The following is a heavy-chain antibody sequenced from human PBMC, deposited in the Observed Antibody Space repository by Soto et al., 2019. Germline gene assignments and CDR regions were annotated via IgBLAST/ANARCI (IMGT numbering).Heavy chain of an antibody. CDR1: GFRLSDYG. J-gene: IGHJ4*02. CDR2: IWYDGSNK. CDR3: ASERGSSYFDY. V-gene: IGHV3-33*01. D-gene: IGHD6-6*01. Sequence: QVHLVQSGGGVVQPGRSLRLSCAVSGFRLSDYGMHWVRQAPGKGLEWVAVIWYDGSNKYYADSVKGRFTISRDNSQNMLYLQMNSLRAEDTAVYFCASERGSSYFDYWGQGTLVTVSS.